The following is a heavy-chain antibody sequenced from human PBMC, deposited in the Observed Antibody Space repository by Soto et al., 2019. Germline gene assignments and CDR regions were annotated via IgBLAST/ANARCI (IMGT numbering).Heavy chain of an antibody. D-gene: IGHD2-2*01. V-gene: IGHV3-21*01. CDR1: GFTFPRYR. CDR2: ISSTTNYI. Sequence: GGSLSLSFAASGFTFPRYRMNGVRQAPGKGLEWVSSISSTTNYIYYGDSMMGRFTISRDNSKNTLYLQMNSLRADDTAVYYCARSVVVPAALDYWGQGTLVTVPS. CDR3: ARSVVVPAALDY. J-gene: IGHJ4*02.